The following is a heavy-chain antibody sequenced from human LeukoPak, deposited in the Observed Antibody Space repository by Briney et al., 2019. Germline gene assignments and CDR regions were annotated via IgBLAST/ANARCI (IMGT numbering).Heavy chain of an antibody. V-gene: IGHV4-4*07. J-gene: IGHJ4*02. CDR1: GGSLSRHF. CDR2: INTTGGP. Sequence: SETLSLPCTVSGGSLSRHFWRWIRQPAGEGLVWMGFINTTGGPNSNPSLSSRVTMSVDTSKNQFTLKLSSGTAADTAVYYCARGVCIAAGQYGYWGQGPLVTVSS. D-gene: IGHD6-13*01. CDR3: ARGVCIAAGQYGY.